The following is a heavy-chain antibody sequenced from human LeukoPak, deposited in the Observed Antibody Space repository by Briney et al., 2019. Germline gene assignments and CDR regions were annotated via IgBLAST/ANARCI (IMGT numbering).Heavy chain of an antibody. Sequence: PSETLSFTCGVYGGSFSGYHWNWIRQPPGEGLEWIGEINHSGSTNYNPSLKSRVTISVDTSKKQFSLRLSSVTAADTAVYFCARGVRIAVADPHLDYWGQGTLVTVSS. V-gene: IGHV4-34*01. D-gene: IGHD6-19*01. CDR3: ARGVRIAVADPHLDY. CDR2: INHSGST. J-gene: IGHJ4*02. CDR1: GGSFSGYH.